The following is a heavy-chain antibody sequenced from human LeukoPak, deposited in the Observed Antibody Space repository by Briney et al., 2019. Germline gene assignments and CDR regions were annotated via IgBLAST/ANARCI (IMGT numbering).Heavy chain of an antibody. V-gene: IGHV1-8*03. J-gene: IGHJ5*02. CDR3: ARDNSVGDIAWWFDP. Sequence: ASVKVSCKASGYTFTSYDINWVRQATGQGLEWMGWMNPNSGNIGYAQNFQGRVTITRSTSISTAYMELSSLRSEDTAVYYCARDNSVGDIAWWFDPWGQGTLVTVSS. CDR2: MNPNSGNI. D-gene: IGHD3-16*02. CDR1: GYTFTSYD.